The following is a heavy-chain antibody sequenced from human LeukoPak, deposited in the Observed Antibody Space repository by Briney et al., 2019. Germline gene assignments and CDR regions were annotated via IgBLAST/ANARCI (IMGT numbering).Heavy chain of an antibody. Sequence: GESLKISCTASGIPFSSDGMHWVRQAPGKGLEWVAFINYDGSNKYYADSVKGRFTISRDNSKNTLYLQMNSLRAEDTAVYYCTNFDYWGQGTLVTVSS. CDR2: INYDGSNK. J-gene: IGHJ4*02. CDR1: GIPFSSDG. CDR3: TNFDY. V-gene: IGHV3-30*02.